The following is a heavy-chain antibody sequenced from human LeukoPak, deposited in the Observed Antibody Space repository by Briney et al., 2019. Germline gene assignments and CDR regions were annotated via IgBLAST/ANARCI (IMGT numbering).Heavy chain of an antibody. CDR2: IYYSGST. CDR1: GGSISTYY. J-gene: IGHJ3*02. V-gene: IGHV4-59*08. CDR3: ARQGRSHYDSSGYLTGAFDI. Sequence: ETLSLTCTVSGGSISTYYWSWIRQPPGKGLEWIGYIYYSGSTSYNPSLESRVTISVDTSKNQLYLKLTSVTAADTAIYYCARQGRSHYDSSGYLTGAFDIWGQGTMVTVSS. D-gene: IGHD3-22*01.